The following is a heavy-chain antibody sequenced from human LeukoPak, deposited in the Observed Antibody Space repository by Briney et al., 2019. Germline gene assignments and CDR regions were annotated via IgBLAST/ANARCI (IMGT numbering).Heavy chain of an antibody. Sequence: GGSLRLSCAASGFTVSSNYMSWVRQAPGKGLEWVSVIYSGGSTYYADSMKGRFTISRDNSKNTLYLQMNSLRAEDTAVYYCAKSSGYWDFGAFDIWGQGTMVTVSS. CDR2: IYSGGST. J-gene: IGHJ3*02. CDR1: GFTVSSNY. V-gene: IGHV3-66*01. CDR3: AKSSGYWDFGAFDI. D-gene: IGHD3-22*01.